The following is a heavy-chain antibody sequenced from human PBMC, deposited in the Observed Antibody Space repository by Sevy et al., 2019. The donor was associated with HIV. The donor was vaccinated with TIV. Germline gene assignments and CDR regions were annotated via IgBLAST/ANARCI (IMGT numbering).Heavy chain of an antibody. D-gene: IGHD2-2*01. Sequence: GGSLRLSCAASGFTFSSYWMSWVRQAPGKGLEWVANIKQDGSEKYDVDSVKGRFTISRDNAKNSLYLQMNSLRAEDTAVYYCARDLTGRGAVLAQLLRDWGQGTLVTVSS. V-gene: IGHV3-7*03. CDR2: IKQDGSEK. CDR3: ARDLTGRGAVLAQLLRD. J-gene: IGHJ4*02. CDR1: GFTFSSYW.